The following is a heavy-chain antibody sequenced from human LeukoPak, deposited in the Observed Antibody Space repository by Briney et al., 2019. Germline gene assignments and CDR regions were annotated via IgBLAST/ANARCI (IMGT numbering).Heavy chain of an antibody. D-gene: IGHD1-26*01. CDR1: GYTFTSYD. Sequence: ASVKVSCKASGYTFTSYDINWVRQATGQGLEWMGWMNPNSGNTGYAQKFQGRVTITRNTSISTAYMELSSLRSEDTAVYYCATGDWVWGSYVFDYWGQGTLVTVSS. J-gene: IGHJ4*02. CDR2: MNPNSGNT. CDR3: ATGDWVWGSYVFDY. V-gene: IGHV1-8*03.